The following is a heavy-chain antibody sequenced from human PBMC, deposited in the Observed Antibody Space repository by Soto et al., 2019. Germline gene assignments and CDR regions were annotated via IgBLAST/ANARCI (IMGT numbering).Heavy chain of an antibody. D-gene: IGHD5-12*01. V-gene: IGHV1-69*02. CDR2: IIPILGIA. CDR1: GGTFSSYT. CDR3: ARAKWLRVYYYYGMDV. Sequence: QVQLVQSGAEVKKPGSSVKVSCKASGGTFSSYTISWVRQAPGQGLEWMGRIIPILGIANYAQKFQGRVTITADKSTSTAYMELSSLRSEDTAVYYCARAKWLRVYYYYGMDVWGQGTTVTVSS. J-gene: IGHJ6*02.